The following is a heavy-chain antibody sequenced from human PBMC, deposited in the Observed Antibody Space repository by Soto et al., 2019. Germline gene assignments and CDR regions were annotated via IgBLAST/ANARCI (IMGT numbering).Heavy chain of an antibody. CDR2: IFYSGTT. V-gene: IGHV4-31*03. J-gene: IGHJ5*02. Sequence: QVQLQESGLGLVKPSQTLSLTCTVSGGSISSGGYYWSWIRQHPGKGLEWIGYIFYSGTTYYNPSLKSRVTIPVDTSKNQFPRRLSPVAAAAPAVFSCARRADPWGRGTLVTVSS. CDR3: ARRADP. CDR1: GGSISSGGYY.